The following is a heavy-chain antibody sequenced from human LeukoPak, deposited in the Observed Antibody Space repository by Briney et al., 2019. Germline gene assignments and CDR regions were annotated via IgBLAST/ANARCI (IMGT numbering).Heavy chain of an antibody. CDR2: IYYSGST. J-gene: IGHJ4*02. CDR3: ASARWLQLFYFDY. Sequence: PSETLSLTCTVSGASIAREYWNWIRQSPGKGLEWIGSIYYSGSTYYNPSLKSRVTISVDTSKNQFSLKLSSVTAADTAVYYCASARWLQLFYFDYWGQGTLVTVSS. D-gene: IGHD5-24*01. CDR1: GASIAREY. V-gene: IGHV4-59*12.